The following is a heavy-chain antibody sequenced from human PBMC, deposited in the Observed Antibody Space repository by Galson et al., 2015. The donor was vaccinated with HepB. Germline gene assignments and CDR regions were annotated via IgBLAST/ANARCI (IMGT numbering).Heavy chain of an antibody. Sequence: SLRLSCAASGFTFRSYAMHWVRQAPGKGLEWVAVISYDGSNKYYADSVKGRFTISRDNSKNTLYLQMNSLRAEDTAVYYCAREEGSSYYFDYWGQGALVTVSS. CDR1: GFTFRSYA. V-gene: IGHV3-30-3*01. CDR2: ISYDGSNK. D-gene: IGHD6-6*01. CDR3: AREEGSSYYFDY. J-gene: IGHJ4*02.